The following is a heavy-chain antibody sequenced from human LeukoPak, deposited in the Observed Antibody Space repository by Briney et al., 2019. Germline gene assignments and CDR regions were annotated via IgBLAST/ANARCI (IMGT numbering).Heavy chain of an antibody. CDR3: ARTFSESYYYYGMDV. Sequence: PSETLSLTCTVSSRSISSYYWSWIRQPPGKGLEWIGYMYYSGRAVYNPSLKSRVTISVDTSTNQFSLKLSSVTAADTAVYYCARTFSESYYYYGMDVWGQGTTVTVSS. J-gene: IGHJ6*02. D-gene: IGHD1-26*01. CDR1: SRSISSYY. CDR2: MYYSGRA. V-gene: IGHV4-59*01.